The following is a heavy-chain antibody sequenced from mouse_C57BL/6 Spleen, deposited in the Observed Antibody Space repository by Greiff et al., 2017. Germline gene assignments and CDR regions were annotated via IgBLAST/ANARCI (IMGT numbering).Heavy chain of an antibody. CDR3: ASRLWSPLDY. CDR1: GYAFSSYW. V-gene: IGHV1-80*01. Sequence: QVQLQQSGAELVKPGASVKISCKASGYAFSSYWMNWVKQRPGKGLEWIGHIYPGDGDTNYNGKFKGKATLPADTSSSTAYMQLSSLSSEDSAVYCGASRLWSPLDYWGQGTTRTVSS. J-gene: IGHJ2*01. CDR2: IYPGDGDT. D-gene: IGHD1-1*02.